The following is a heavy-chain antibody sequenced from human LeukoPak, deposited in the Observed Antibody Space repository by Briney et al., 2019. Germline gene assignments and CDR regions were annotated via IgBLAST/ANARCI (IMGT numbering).Heavy chain of an antibody. J-gene: IGHJ4*02. CDR3: AKRRGEWLPTPPDY. CDR1: GFTFSPFT. Sequence: GGSLRLSCAASGFTFSPFTMNWVRQAPGKGLEWVSGISGSDSSTYYADSVKGRFIISRDNSKNTLYLQMNSLRAEDTAIYYCAKRRGEWLPTPPDYWGQGTLVTVSS. V-gene: IGHV3-23*01. CDR2: ISGSDSST. D-gene: IGHD5-12*01.